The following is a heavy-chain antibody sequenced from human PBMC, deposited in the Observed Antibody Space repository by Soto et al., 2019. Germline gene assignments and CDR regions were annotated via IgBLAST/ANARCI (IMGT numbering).Heavy chain of an antibody. CDR2: INHSGST. J-gene: IGHJ4*02. CDR3: ARVKYVWGSYRQAGFDY. CDR1: GRSFSGYY. D-gene: IGHD3-16*02. Sequence: SYNLSVTCAVYGRSFSGYYWSWIRQPPGKGLEWIGEINHSGSTNYNPSLKSRVTISVDTSKNQFSLKLSSVTAADTAVYYCARVKYVWGSYRQAGFDYWGQGTLVTVS. V-gene: IGHV4-34*01.